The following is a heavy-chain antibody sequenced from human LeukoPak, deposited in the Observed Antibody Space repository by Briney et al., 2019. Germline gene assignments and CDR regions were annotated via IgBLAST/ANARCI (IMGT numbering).Heavy chain of an antibody. Sequence: PGRSLRLSCTASGFTFGDYAMTWVRQAPGKVLEWVGFIRSRAYGGTTECAASGKGRFTISRDDSKSMAMQQMNSVKTEETGVYYCSRDPRGGMVTFDCRGQGTLVTVSS. CDR2: IRSRAYGGTT. V-gene: IGHV3-49*04. CDR3: SRDPRGGMVTFDC. CDR1: GFTFGDYA. J-gene: IGHJ4*02. D-gene: IGHD5-18*01.